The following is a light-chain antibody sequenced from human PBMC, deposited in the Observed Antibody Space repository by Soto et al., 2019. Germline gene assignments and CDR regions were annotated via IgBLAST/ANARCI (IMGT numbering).Light chain of an antibody. CDR1: QSVISTY. CDR2: GAS. V-gene: IGKV3-20*01. J-gene: IGKJ1*01. CDR3: QQYGSSSWT. Sequence: EIVLTQSPGTLSLSPGERATLTCRASQSVISTYLAWYQQKPGQAPRLPIYGASSRATGIPDKFSGSGSGTDFTLTISRLEPEDFAVYYCQQYGSSSWTFGQGTKVDIK.